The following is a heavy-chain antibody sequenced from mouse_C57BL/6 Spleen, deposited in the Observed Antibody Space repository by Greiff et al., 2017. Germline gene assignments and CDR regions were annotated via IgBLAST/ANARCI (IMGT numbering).Heavy chain of an antibody. D-gene: IGHD1-1*01. V-gene: IGHV1-19*01. CDR3: ARSGIITTVVATGGFDY. CDR2: INPYNGGT. CDR1: GYTFTDYY. J-gene: IGHJ2*01. Sequence: EVQLQQSGPVLVKPGASVKMSCKASGYTFTDYYMNWVKQSHGKSLEWIGVINPYNGGTSYNQKFKGKATLTVDKSSSTAYMELNSLTSEDSAVYCCARSGIITTVVATGGFDYWGQGTTLTVSS.